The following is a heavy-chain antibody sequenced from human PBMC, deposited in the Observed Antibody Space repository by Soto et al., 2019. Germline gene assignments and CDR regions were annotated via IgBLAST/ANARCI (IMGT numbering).Heavy chain of an antibody. CDR1: GGSISSGDYY. J-gene: IGHJ6*02. V-gene: IGHV4-30-4*01. Sequence: SETLSLTCTVSGGSISSGDYYWSWIRQPPGKGLEWIGYIYYTGSTYYNPSLKSRVTISVDTSKNQFSLNLRSVTAADTAVYYCARATITMVRGILYYYGMDVWGQGTTVTVS. CDR3: ARATITMVRGILYYYGMDV. CDR2: IYYTGST. D-gene: IGHD3-10*01.